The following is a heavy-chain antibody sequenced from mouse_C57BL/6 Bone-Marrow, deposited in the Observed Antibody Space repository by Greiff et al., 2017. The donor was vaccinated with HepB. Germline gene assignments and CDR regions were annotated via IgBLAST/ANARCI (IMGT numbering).Heavy chain of an antibody. CDR1: GFTFSSYA. Sequence: EVQGVESGEGLVKPGGSLKLSCAASGFTFSSYAMSWVRQTPETRLEWVAYISSGGDYIYYADTVKGRFTISRDNARNTLYLQMSSLKSEDTAMYYCTRDPWGYYFDYWGQGTTLTVSS. J-gene: IGHJ2*01. CDR2: ISSGGDYI. CDR3: TRDPWGYYFDY. V-gene: IGHV5-9-1*02. D-gene: IGHD4-1*01.